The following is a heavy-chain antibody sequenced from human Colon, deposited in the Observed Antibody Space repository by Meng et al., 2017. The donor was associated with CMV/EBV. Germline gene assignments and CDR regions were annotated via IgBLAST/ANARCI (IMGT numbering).Heavy chain of an antibody. V-gene: IGHV4-31*02. CDR2: IYYSGSA. Sequence: SIGSGGYYWSWIRQHPGKGLEWIGYIYYSGSAYYNPSLKSRVTILVDTSKNQFSLNLNSVTAADTAVYYCARAARPASANKYGCFDYWGQGTLVTVSS. J-gene: IGHJ4*02. CDR3: ARAARPASANKYGCFDY. D-gene: IGHD6-6*01. CDR1: SIGSGGYY.